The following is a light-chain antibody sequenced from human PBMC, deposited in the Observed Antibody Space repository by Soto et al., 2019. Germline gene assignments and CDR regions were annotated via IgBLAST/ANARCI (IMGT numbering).Light chain of an antibody. CDR3: QQYHDWPPVT. Sequence: EIVMTQSPGSLSVSPGETATLSCRARQSVTGNLAWFQQKPGQSPRLLIYAASTRATGVPVRFSGSGSGTEFTLTISSLQSEDFAIYFCQQYHDWPPVTFGQGTRLEIK. V-gene: IGKV3-15*01. CDR2: AAS. CDR1: QSVTGN. J-gene: IGKJ5*01.